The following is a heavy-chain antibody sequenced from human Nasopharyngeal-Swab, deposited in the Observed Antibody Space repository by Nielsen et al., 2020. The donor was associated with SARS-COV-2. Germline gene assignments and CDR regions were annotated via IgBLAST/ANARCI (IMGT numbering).Heavy chain of an antibody. CDR1: GDRVSSNSAA. CDR2: TYYRSKWYN. D-gene: IGHD3-22*01. CDR3: AREGLDAFDI. Sequence: SQTPSLTRGISGDRVSSNSAAWNWIRQSPSRGLEWLGRTYYRSKWYNDYAVSVKSRVTINSDTSKNQFSLQLNSVTPEDTAVYYCAREGLDAFDIWGQGTMVTVSS. J-gene: IGHJ3*02. V-gene: IGHV6-1*01.